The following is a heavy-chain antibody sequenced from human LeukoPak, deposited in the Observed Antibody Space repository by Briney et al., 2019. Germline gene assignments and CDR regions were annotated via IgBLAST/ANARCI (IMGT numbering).Heavy chain of an antibody. CDR3: ARDAAIYDTGAYYYLW. V-gene: IGHV1-69*13. J-gene: IGHJ4*02. CDR2: IIPIFGTA. Sequence: SVKVSCKASGGTFSRYAISWVRQAPGQGREWMGGIIPIFGTANYAQKYEGRVTITSHESSNTAYMELNSLRSEDTAIYYCARDAAIYDTGAYYYLWWGQGTLVTVSS. D-gene: IGHD3-22*01. CDR1: GGTFSRYA.